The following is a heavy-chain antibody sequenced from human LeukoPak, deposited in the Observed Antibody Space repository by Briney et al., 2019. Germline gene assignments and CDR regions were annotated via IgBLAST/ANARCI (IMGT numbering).Heavy chain of an antibody. CDR3: ARDQEGFDY. V-gene: IGHV1-46*01. CDR2: IYPRDVIT. Sequence: LEWMGLIYPRDVITSYAQNFQGRVTVTRDTSTTTVHMELRGLRSEDTAVYYCARDQEGFDYWGQGTVVTVSS. J-gene: IGHJ4*02.